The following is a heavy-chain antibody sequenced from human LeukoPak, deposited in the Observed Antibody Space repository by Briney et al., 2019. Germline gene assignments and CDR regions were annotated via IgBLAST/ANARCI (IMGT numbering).Heavy chain of an antibody. J-gene: IGHJ4*02. Sequence: PSETLSLTCAVYGGSFSGYYWSWIRQPPGKGLAWIGEINYSGSTNYNPSLKSRVTISVDTSKNQFSLKLSSVTAADTAVYYCARGRLAAAAPSYYFDHWGQETLVTVS. D-gene: IGHD6-13*01. CDR1: GGSFSGYY. CDR3: ARGRLAAAAPSYYFDH. CDR2: INYSGST. V-gene: IGHV4-34*01.